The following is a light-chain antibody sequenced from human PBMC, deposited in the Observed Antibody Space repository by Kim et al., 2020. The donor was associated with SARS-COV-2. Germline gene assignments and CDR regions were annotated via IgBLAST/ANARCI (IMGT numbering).Light chain of an antibody. CDR2: DAS. CDR1: RSIGSY. J-gene: IGKJ4*01. Sequence: EIVLTQSPATLSLSPGERATLSCRASRSIGSYLAWYQQKPGQAPRLLIYDASNRATGIPARFSGSGSGTDFTLTISSLEPEDFAVYYCQQRSSWPLTFGGGTKVEI. V-gene: IGKV3-11*01. CDR3: QQRSSWPLT.